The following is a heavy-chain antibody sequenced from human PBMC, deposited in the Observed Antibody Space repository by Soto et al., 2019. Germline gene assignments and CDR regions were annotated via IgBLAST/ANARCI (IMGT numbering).Heavy chain of an antibody. J-gene: IGHJ3*02. CDR3: ARPGSEGVDHGFCN. D-gene: IGHD3-3*01. V-gene: IGHV4-39*01. Sequence: SETLSLTCTVSGGSISSSSSYWGWLRQPPGKGLEWIGSVYYSGSTYYNPSLKGRVAISVDTSKNRFSLKLSSVTAADTAVFYCARPGSEGVDHGFCNWGQGKKVTVSS. CDR1: GGSISSSSSY. CDR2: VYYSGST.